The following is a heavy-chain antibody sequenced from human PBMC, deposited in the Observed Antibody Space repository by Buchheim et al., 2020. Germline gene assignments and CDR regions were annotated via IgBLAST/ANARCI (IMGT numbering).Heavy chain of an antibody. CDR1: GLTFSSSA. Sequence: EVQLLESGGGLVQPGGSLRLSCAASGLTFSSSAMNWVRQAPGKGLEWVSSIIGGGDYTYYADSVLGRVTISRDDSESTLFIQMNSLRAEDTAVYYCTKKLLSGSYPFDNWGQGTL. D-gene: IGHD3-22*01. CDR3: TKKLLSGSYPFDN. V-gene: IGHV3-23*01. CDR2: IIGGGDYT. J-gene: IGHJ4*02.